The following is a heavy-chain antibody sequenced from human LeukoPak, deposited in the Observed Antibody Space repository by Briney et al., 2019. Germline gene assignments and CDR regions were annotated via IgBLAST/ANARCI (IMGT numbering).Heavy chain of an antibody. V-gene: IGHV1-2*04. CDR3: ARGKTYYDDSSGLNWFDP. D-gene: IGHD3-22*01. CDR1: GYTFTGYY. J-gene: IGHJ5*02. CDR2: INPNSGGT. Sequence: GAAAKVSRKASGYTFTGYYMHWVRQAPGQGLEWMGWINPNSGGTNYAQKFQGWVTMTRDTSISTAYMELSRLRSDDTAVYYCARGKTYYDDSSGLNWFDPWGQGTLVTVSS.